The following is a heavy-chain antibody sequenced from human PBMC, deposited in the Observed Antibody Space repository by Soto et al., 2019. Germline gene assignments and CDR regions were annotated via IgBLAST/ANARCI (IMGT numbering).Heavy chain of an antibody. CDR3: ERDRDIVGAGIFDY. CDR1: GFTFSSYA. D-gene: IGHD1-26*01. J-gene: IGHJ4*02. CDR2: ISYDGSNK. Sequence: GGSLRLSCAASGFTFSSYAMHWVRQAPGKGLEWVAVISYDGSNKYYADSVKGRFTISRDNSKNTLYLQMNSLRAEDTAVYYCERDRDIVGAGIFDYWGQGTLVTVSS. V-gene: IGHV3-30-3*01.